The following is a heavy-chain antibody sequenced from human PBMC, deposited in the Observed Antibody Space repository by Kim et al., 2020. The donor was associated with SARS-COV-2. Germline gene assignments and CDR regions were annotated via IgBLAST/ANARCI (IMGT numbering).Heavy chain of an antibody. J-gene: IGHJ4*02. Sequence: GGSLRLFCAASGFTFSSYGMHWVRQAPGKGLEWVAVIWYDGSNKYYADSVKGRFTISRDNSKNTLYLQMNSLRAEDTAVYYCARDRLVGVPAAITPHYYFDYWGQGTLVTVSS. CDR1: GFTFSSYG. V-gene: IGHV3-33*01. D-gene: IGHD2-2*01. CDR3: ARDRLVGVPAAITPHYYFDY. CDR2: IWYDGSNK.